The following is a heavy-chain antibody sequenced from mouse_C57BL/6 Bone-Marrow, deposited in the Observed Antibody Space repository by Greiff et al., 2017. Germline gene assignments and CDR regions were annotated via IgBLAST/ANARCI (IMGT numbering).Heavy chain of an antibody. CDR1: GYSFTDYN. J-gene: IGHJ1*03. D-gene: IGHD1-1*01. Sequence: EVKLVESGPELVKPGASVKISCKASGYSFTDYNMNWVKQSNGKSLEWIGVINPNYGTTSYNQKFKGKATLTVDQSSSTAYMQLNSLTSEDSAVYYCARITTVNWYFDVWGTGTTVTVSS. CDR3: ARITTVNWYFDV. CDR2: INPNYGTT. V-gene: IGHV1-39*01.